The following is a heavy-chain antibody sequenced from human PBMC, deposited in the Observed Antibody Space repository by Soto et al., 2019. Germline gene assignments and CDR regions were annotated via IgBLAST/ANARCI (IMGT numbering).Heavy chain of an antibody. J-gene: IGHJ4*02. D-gene: IGHD5-12*01. CDR1: GGSISSYY. CDR2: IYYSGST. Sequence: QVQLQESGPGLVKPSETLSLTCTVSGGSISSYYWSWIRQPPGKGLEWIGYIYYSGSTNYNPSIKSRVTLSVYTSKNQFSLKLSSVTAADTAVYYCARHTHSGYDSGGAFGYWGQGTLVTVSS. CDR3: ARHTHSGYDSGGAFGY. V-gene: IGHV4-59*08.